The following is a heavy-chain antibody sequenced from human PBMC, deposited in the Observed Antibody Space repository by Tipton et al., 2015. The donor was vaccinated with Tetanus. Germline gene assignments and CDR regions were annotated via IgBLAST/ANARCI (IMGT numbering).Heavy chain of an antibody. CDR2: IYYSGST. D-gene: IGHD3-16*01. J-gene: IGHJ6*02. CDR3: ARDQGITWGGMGYYYGMGV. CDR1: GDSLSNGDYY. V-gene: IGHV4-30-4*01. Sequence: TLSLTCTVSGDSLSNGDYYWSWIRQPPGKGLESIGYIYYSGSTYYNPSLKSRVTISVDTSKNQFSLRLSSVTAADTAVYYCARDQGITWGGMGYYYGMGVWGQGTTVTVSS.